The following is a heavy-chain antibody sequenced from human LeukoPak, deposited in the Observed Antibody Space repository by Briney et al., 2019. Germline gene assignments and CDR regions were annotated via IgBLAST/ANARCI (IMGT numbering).Heavy chain of an antibody. D-gene: IGHD2/OR15-2a*01. CDR2: INPNSGGT. J-gene: IGHJ4*02. V-gene: IGHV1-2*02. Sequence: ASVKVSCKASGYTFTGYYMHWVRQAPGQGLEWMGWINPNSGGTNYAQKFQGRVTMTRDTSISTAYMELSRLRSDGTAVYYCARTRGPHISMAYLDYWGQGTLVTVPS. CDR1: GYTFTGYY. CDR3: ARTRGPHISMAYLDY.